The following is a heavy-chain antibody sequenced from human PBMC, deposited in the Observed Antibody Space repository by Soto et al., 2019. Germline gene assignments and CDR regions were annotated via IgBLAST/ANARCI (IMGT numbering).Heavy chain of an antibody. Sequence: ASVKVSCKASGYTFTSYYMHWVRQAPGQGLEWMGIINPSGGSTSYAQKFQGRVTMTRDTFTSTVYMELSSLRSEDTAVYYCARAWVHDYGDYHFDYWGQGTLVTVSS. CDR2: INPSGGST. CDR3: ARAWVHDYGDYHFDY. V-gene: IGHV1-46*01. D-gene: IGHD4-17*01. J-gene: IGHJ4*02. CDR1: GYTFTSYY.